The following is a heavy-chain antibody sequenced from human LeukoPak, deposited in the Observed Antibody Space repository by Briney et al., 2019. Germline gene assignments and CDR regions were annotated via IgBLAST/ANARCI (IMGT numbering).Heavy chain of an antibody. CDR3: ARTFYGSGSYTFDY. D-gene: IGHD3-10*01. CDR2: ISAYNGNT. J-gene: IGHJ4*02. Sequence: ASVKVSCKASGYTFTSYGISWVRQAPGQGLEWMGWISAYNGNTDYAQKFQGRVTITRNTSISTAYMELSSLRSEDTAVYYCARTFYGSGSYTFDYWGQGTLVTVSS. V-gene: IGHV1-18*01. CDR1: GYTFTSYG.